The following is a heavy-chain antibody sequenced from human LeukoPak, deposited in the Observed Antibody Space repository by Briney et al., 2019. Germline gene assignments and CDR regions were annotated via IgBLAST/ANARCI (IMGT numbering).Heavy chain of an antibody. CDR1: DGSISSSSYF. J-gene: IGHJ6*02. Sequence: SETLSLTCTVSDGSISSSSYFWGWIRQPSGMRLEWVGNIYYSGSTFYNPSLKSRVTISVDTSKNQFSLKLSSVTAADTAVYYCSRSVTTSYYYYGMDVWGQGTTVTVSS. D-gene: IGHD3-3*01. CDR3: SRSVTTSYYYYGMDV. CDR2: IYYSGST. V-gene: IGHV4-39*01.